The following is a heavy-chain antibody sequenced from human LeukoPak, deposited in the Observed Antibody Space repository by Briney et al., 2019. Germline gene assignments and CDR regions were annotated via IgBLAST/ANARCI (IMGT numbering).Heavy chain of an antibody. J-gene: IGHJ3*02. CDR3: AGGSGWYKDAFDI. CDR2: INPNSGGT. D-gene: IGHD6-19*01. CDR1: GYTFTGYY. V-gene: IGHV1-2*06. Sequence: ASVKVSCKASGYTFTGYYMHWVRQAPGQGLEWMGRINPNSGGTNYAQKFQGRVTMTRDTSLSTAYMELSRLRSDDTAVYYCAGGSGWYKDAFDIWGQGTMVTVSS.